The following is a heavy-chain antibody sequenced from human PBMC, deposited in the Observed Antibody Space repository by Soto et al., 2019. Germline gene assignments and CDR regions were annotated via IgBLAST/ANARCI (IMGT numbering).Heavy chain of an antibody. CDR1: GFTFSSYS. CDR3: ARAAYYDILTSYYYFPY. V-gene: IGHV3-21*01. Sequence: PRLSCAVSGFTFSSYSMNWVRQAPGKGLEWVSSISISSSYIYYADSVKGRFTISRDNAKNSLYLQMNSLRAEDTAVYYCARAAYYDILTSYYYFPYWGQGTLVTVSS. D-gene: IGHD3-9*01. J-gene: IGHJ4*02. CDR2: ISISSSYI.